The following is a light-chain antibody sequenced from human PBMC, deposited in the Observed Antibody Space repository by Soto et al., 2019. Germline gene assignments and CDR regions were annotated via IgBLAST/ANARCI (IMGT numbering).Light chain of an antibody. CDR2: EVV. CDR1: KNDIGVYDF. Sequence: QSALTQPPSASGSPGQSVTISCTGTKNDIGVYDFVSWYQHHPGKAPRLIIYEVVQRPSGVPDRFSGSKSGNTASLTVSGLQAADEAGYFCKSYAGSNTYVFGSGTKVTVL. J-gene: IGLJ1*01. V-gene: IGLV2-8*01. CDR3: KSYAGSNTYV.